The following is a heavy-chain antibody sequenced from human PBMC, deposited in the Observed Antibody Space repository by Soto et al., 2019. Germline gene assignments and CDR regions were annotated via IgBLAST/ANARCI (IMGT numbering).Heavy chain of an antibody. D-gene: IGHD3-22*01. CDR2: IIPIFGTA. Sequence: ASVKVSCKASGGTFSSYSISWVRQAPGQGLEWMGGIIPIFGTANYAQKFQGRVTITADKSTSTAYMELSSLRSEDTAVYYCARDPGYYDSSGYPPRGAFDIWGQGTMVTVSS. V-gene: IGHV1-69*06. CDR1: GGTFSSYS. CDR3: ARDPGYYDSSGYPPRGAFDI. J-gene: IGHJ3*02.